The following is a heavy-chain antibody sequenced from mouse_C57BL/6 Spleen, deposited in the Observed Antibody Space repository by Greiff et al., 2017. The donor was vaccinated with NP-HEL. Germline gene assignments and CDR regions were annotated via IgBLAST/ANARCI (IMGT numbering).Heavy chain of an antibody. J-gene: IGHJ2*01. CDR2: IDPSDSYT. V-gene: IGHV1-50*01. CDR3: ARRGTTVVAPFDY. D-gene: IGHD1-1*01. CDR1: GYTFTSYW. Sequence: QVQLQQPGAELVKPGASVKLSRKASGYTFTSYWMQWVKQRPGQGLEWIGEIDPSDSYTNYNQKFTGKATLTVDTASSTAYMQLSSLTSEYSAVYYCARRGTTVVAPFDYWGQGTTLTVSS.